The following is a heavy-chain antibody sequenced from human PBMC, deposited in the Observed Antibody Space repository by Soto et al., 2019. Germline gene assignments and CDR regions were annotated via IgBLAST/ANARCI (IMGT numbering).Heavy chain of an antibody. CDR1: GDSLSSSTYY. CDR2: IQYSGNT. Sequence: QLQLQESGPGLVKPSETLSLTCTVSGDSLSSSTYYWGWIRQPPGKGLEWIGSIQYSGNTYYNPSLKSRLTTSVDTSRNPLALKLSSVTDADTAVYYCAKAMTGARRTFDVWGQGTMLTVSS. CDR3: AKAMTGARRTFDV. J-gene: IGHJ3*01. V-gene: IGHV4-39*02.